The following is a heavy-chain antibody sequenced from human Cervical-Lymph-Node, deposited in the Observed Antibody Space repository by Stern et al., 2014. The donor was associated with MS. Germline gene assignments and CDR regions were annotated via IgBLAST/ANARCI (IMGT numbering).Heavy chain of an antibody. CDR2: IVVGCGNT. CDR3: AAEPNYYDSSGSDAFDI. CDR1: GFTFTSSA. J-gene: IGHJ3*02. V-gene: IGHV1-58*01. D-gene: IGHD3-22*01. Sequence: QLVQSGPEVKKPGTSVKVSCKASGFTFTSSAVQCVRQARGQRLEWIGWIVVGCGNTNYAQKFQERVTITRDMSTSTAYMELSSLRSEDTAVYYCAAEPNYYDSSGSDAFDIWGQGTMVTVSS.